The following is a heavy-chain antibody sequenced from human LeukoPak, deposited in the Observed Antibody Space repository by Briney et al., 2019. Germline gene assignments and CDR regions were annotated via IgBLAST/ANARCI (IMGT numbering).Heavy chain of an antibody. J-gene: IGHJ3*02. Sequence: SVTVSCKASGGTFSSYAISWVRQAPGQGLEWMGGIIPIFGTANYAQKFQGRVTITADESTSTAYMELSSLRSEDTAVYYCASINWGPRAFDIWGQGTMVTVSS. D-gene: IGHD7-27*01. CDR2: IIPIFGTA. CDR3: ASINWGPRAFDI. CDR1: GGTFSSYA. V-gene: IGHV1-69*13.